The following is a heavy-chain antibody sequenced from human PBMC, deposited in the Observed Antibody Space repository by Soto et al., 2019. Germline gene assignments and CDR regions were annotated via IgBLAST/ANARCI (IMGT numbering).Heavy chain of an antibody. V-gene: IGHV4-61*03. CDR3: ARSMHYSDGSNYSPFDY. J-gene: IGHJ4*02. Sequence: QVQLQESGPGLVKPSETLSLTCTVSGGSVSSGNYYWSWIRQPPGKGLEWIGYFYYTGSTNYNPSPKRRATISVDTSXNXSSPRLSSLTAADTAVYYCARSMHYSDGSNYSPFDYWGQGTLVTVSS. CDR1: GGSVSSGNYY. D-gene: IGHD3-22*01. CDR2: FYYTGST.